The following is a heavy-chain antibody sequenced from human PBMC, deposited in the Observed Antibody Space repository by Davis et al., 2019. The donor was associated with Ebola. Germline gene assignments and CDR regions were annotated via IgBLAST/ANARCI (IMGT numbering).Heavy chain of an antibody. Sequence: GESLKISCVASGFNFPDYYMNWVRQAPGKGLEWVSVIYDQSTAYADAVRGRFIISRDKSNNTLYLEMNSLRVDDTAVYYCATTQWLREFDNWGQGTLVTVSS. CDR3: ATTQWLREFDN. V-gene: IGHV3-53*05. J-gene: IGHJ4*02. D-gene: IGHD6-19*01. CDR2: IYDQST. CDR1: GFNFPDYY.